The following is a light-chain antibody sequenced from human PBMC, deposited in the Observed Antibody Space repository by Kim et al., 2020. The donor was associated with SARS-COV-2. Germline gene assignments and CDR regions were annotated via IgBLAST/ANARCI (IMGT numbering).Light chain of an antibody. J-gene: IGLJ3*02. CDR3: SSYRAMDSWV. CDR1: SSDIGSYNS. CDR2: DVS. V-gene: IGLV2-14*03. Sequence: GQSITISCTGNSSDIGSYNSVSWFQQHPGKAPKLMIYDVSKWPSGVSNRFSGSKSGNTASLTISGLQAEDEADYYCSSYRAMDSWVFGGGTQLTVL.